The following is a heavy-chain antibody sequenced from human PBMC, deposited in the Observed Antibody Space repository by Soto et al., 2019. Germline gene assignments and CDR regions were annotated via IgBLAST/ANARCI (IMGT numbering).Heavy chain of an antibody. V-gene: IGHV4-59*01. Sequence: SETLCLTCTVAGGSISSYYWSWIRQPPGKGLECIGYIYYSGSTNYNPSLKSRVTISVDTSKNQFSLKLTSVTAADTAVYYCARDSYGDSLDYWGQGTLVTVSS. CDR3: ARDSYGDSLDY. J-gene: IGHJ4*02. CDR2: IYYSGST. D-gene: IGHD4-17*01. CDR1: GGSISSYY.